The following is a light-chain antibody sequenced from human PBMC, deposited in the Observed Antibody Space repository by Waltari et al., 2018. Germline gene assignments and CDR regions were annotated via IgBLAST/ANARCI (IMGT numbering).Light chain of an antibody. CDR3: QQSYSTPRT. Sequence: DIQMTQSPSSLSASVGDRVTITCRASQNISNYLIWYHQKPGKAPKFLMFGASSLQSGVPSRFSGSGSGTDFTLTISSLRPEDFATYYCQQSYSTPRTFGQGTKVEI. V-gene: IGKV1-39*01. J-gene: IGKJ1*01. CDR1: QNISNY. CDR2: GAS.